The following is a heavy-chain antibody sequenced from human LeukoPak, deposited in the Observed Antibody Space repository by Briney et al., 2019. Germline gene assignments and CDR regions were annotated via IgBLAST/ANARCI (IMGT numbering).Heavy chain of an antibody. D-gene: IGHD6-13*01. V-gene: IGHV4-39*01. CDR3: ARGVAPSIAAAGTILSFDY. CDR1: GGSISSSSYY. Sequence: SETLSLTCTVSGGSISSSSYYWGWIRQPPGKGLEWIGSIYYSGSTYYNPSLKSRVTISVDTSKNQFSLKLSSVTAADTAVYYCARGVAPSIAAAGTILSFDYWGQGTLVTVSS. CDR2: IYYSGST. J-gene: IGHJ4*02.